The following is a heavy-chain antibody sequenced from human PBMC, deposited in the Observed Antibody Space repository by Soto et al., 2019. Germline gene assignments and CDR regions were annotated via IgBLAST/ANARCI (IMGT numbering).Heavy chain of an antibody. CDR2: ISYDGSNK. CDR3: ARDRGRGYSYGLIDY. CDR1: GFTFSSYA. Sequence: QVQLVESGGGVVQPGRSLRLSCAASGFTFSSYAMNWVSQAPGKRLEWVAVISYDGSNKYYADSVKGRFTISRDNSKNTLYLQMNSLRAEDTAVYYCARDRGRGYSYGLIDYWGQGTLVTVSS. D-gene: IGHD5-18*01. J-gene: IGHJ4*02. V-gene: IGHV3-30-3*01.